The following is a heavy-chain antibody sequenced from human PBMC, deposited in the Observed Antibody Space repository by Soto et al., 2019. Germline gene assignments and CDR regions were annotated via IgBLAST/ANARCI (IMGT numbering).Heavy chain of an antibody. CDR2: IYSGGST. D-gene: IGHD4-17*01. V-gene: IGHV3-66*01. Sequence: PGGSLRLCCAASGFTVSSNYMSLVRQAPGKGLEWVSVIYSGGSTYYADSVKGRFTISRDNSKNTLYLQMNSLRAEDTAVYYCARDHDYGDSNAFDIWGQGTMVTVSS. CDR1: GFTVSSNY. CDR3: ARDHDYGDSNAFDI. J-gene: IGHJ3*02.